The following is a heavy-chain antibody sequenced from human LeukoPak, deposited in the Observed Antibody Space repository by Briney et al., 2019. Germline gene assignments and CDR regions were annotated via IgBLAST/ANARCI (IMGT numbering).Heavy chain of an antibody. V-gene: IGHV1-2*06. Sequence: GASVKVSCKASGYTFTGYYMHWVRQAPGQGLEWMGRINPNSGGTNYAQKFQGRVTMTRDTSISTAYMELSRLRSDDTAVYYCARGLYCSGGSCYRFFDYWGQGTLVTVSS. CDR3: ARGLYCSGGSCYRFFDY. CDR2: INPNSGGT. D-gene: IGHD2-15*01. J-gene: IGHJ4*02. CDR1: GYTFTGYY.